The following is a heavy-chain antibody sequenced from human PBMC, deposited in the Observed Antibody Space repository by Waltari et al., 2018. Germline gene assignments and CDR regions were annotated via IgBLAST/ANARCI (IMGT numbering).Heavy chain of an antibody. Sequence: QLQLQESGPGLVKPSETLSLTCTVSGGSISSSSYYWGWIRQSPGKGLEWIGNIYYSGSNYYSGSTYYNPTLKSRVTISGDTSKNQFSLKLSSVTAADTAVYYCARHWKKSGYRFDPWGQGTLVTVSS. CDR1: GGSISSSSYY. V-gene: IGHV4-39*01. CDR3: ARHWKKSGYRFDP. D-gene: IGHD5-12*01. CDR2: IYYSGSNYYSGST. J-gene: IGHJ5*02.